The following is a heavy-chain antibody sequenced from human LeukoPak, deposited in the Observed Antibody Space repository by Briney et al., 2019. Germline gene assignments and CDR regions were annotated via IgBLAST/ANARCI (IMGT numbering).Heavy chain of an antibody. CDR2: FKSKTEGGPK. CDR3: TTGDPYYDFWSGPDETTTKFRV. V-gene: IGHV3-15*01. Sequence: GGPWGFSGAASGLTFSKAGLGWFAQAPGKGWNWVGGFKSKTEGGPKDYAAPVKGRFTISRDDSKNTLYLQMNSLKTEDTAVYYCTTGDPYYDFWSGPDETTTKFRVWGKGTTVTVSS. CDR1: GLTFSKAG. D-gene: IGHD3-3*01. J-gene: IGHJ6*04.